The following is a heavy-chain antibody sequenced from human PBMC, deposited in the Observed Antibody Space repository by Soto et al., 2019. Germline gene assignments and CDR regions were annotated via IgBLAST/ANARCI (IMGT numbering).Heavy chain of an antibody. J-gene: IGHJ4*02. Sequence: EVQLVESGGGLVQPGGSLRLSCAASGFTFSSYWMHWVRQAPGKGLVWVSRINGDGGSTSYADSVEGRFTISRDNAKNTLYLQMNSLRAEDTAVYYCAGDCGLHVSGRPHSTDYWGQGTLVTVSS. D-gene: IGHD5-12*01. CDR1: GFTFSSYW. V-gene: IGHV3-74*01. CDR2: INGDGGST. CDR3: AGDCGLHVSGRPHSTDY.